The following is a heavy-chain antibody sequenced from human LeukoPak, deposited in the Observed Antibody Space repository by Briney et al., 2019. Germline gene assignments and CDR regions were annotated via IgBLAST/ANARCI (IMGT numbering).Heavy chain of an antibody. J-gene: IGHJ5*02. CDR1: GGSISSGDYY. V-gene: IGHV4-30-4*01. D-gene: IGHD2-15*01. CDR2: IYYSGST. Sequence: SQTLSLTCTVSGGSISSGDYYWSSIRQPPGKGLEWIGYIYYSGSTYYNPSLKSRVTISVDTSKNQFSLKLSSVTAADTAVYYCAREYCSGGSCYSGKGFDPWGQGTLVTVSS. CDR3: AREYCSGGSCYSGKGFDP.